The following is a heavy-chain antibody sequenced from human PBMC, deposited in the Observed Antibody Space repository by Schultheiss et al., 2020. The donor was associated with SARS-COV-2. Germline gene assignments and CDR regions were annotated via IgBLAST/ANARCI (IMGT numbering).Heavy chain of an antibody. J-gene: IGHJ4*02. V-gene: IGHV3-30-3*01. CDR2: ISHDGSNK. CDR1: GFTFSSYA. CDR3: ARDEGRRIVVVVAAEFGY. D-gene: IGHD2-15*01. Sequence: GGSLRLSCAASGFTFSSYAMSWVRQAPGKGLEWVAVISHDGSNKYYVDSVKGRFTISRDNSKNTLYLQMNSLTAEDTAVYYCARDEGRRIVVVVAAEFGYWGQGTLVTVSS.